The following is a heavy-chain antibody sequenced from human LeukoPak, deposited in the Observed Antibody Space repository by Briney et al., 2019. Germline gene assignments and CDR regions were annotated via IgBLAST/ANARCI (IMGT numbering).Heavy chain of an antibody. D-gene: IGHD5-18*01. CDR2: IFPSSVEI. Sequence: GGSLRLSCAATGFTFSDFPMIWVREAPGKGLEWVSTIFPSSVEIHYADCVKGRFTISRDNSRSTLSLQMDSLRAEDTATYYCATYRQIQVPFEFWGQGTLVAVSS. CDR3: ATYRQIQVPFEF. V-gene: IGHV3-23*01. J-gene: IGHJ4*02. CDR1: GFTFSDFP.